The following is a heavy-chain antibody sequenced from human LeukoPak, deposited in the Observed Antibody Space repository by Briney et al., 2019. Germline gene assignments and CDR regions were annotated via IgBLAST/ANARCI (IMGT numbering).Heavy chain of an antibody. CDR3: ARRSSHDDWFDP. Sequence: NPSETLSLTCTVSGGFISSSNYNWGWIRQPPGKGLEWIGNFYYSGSPYYSPSLKSRVTISVDSSKNQFSLKLTSVTATDTAVYYCARRSSHDDWFDPWGQGTLVTVSS. CDR1: GGFISSSNYN. J-gene: IGHJ5*02. D-gene: IGHD3-16*01. V-gene: IGHV4-39*01. CDR2: FYYSGSP.